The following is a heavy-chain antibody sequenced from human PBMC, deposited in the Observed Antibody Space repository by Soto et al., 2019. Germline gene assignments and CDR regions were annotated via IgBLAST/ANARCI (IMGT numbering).Heavy chain of an antibody. J-gene: IGHJ5*02. D-gene: IGHD5-18*01. CDR3: AREGGPTVMDQYNWVDP. CDR1: GFTFSSYS. CDR2: ISSSSSTI. Sequence: EVQLVESGGGLVQPGGSLRLSCAASGFTFSSYSMNWVRQAPGKGLEWVSYISSSSSTIYYADSVKGRFTISRDNAKNSLYLQRNSRRAEETAVYYCAREGGPTVMDQYNWVDPWGQGTLVTVSS. V-gene: IGHV3-48*01.